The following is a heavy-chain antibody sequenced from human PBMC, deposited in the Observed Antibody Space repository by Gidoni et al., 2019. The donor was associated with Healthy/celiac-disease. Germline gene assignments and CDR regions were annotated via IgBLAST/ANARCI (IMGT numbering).Heavy chain of an antibody. CDR2: ISGSGGST. J-gene: IGHJ6*02. V-gene: IGHV3-23*01. D-gene: IGHD5-18*01. Sequence: SAISGSGGSTYYADSVKGRFTISRDNSKNTLYLQMNSLRAEDTAVYYCAKDLGGVDTAMGAENYGMDVWGQGTTVTVSS. CDR3: AKDLGGVDTAMGAENYGMDV.